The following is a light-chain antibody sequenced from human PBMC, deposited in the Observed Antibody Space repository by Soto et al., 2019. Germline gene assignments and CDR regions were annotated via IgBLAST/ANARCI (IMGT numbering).Light chain of an antibody. J-gene: IGLJ2*01. CDR2: DVS. Sequence: QSVLTQPASVSGSPGQSITISCTGTSSDVGGYNYVSWYQQHPGKAPKLMSYDVSNRPSGVSNRFCGSKSGNTASLTISGLQADDEADYYCTSYTSRSTVVFGGGTKLTVL. CDR1: SSDVGGYNY. V-gene: IGLV2-14*03. CDR3: TSYTSRSTVV.